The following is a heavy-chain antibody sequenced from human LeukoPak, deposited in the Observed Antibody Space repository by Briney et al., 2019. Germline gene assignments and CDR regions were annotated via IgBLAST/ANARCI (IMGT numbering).Heavy chain of an antibody. J-gene: IGHJ4*02. CDR2: INPNSGAT. D-gene: IGHD3-9*01. Sequence: ASVKVSCKASEYTFTGYYMHWVRQAPGQGLEWMGWINPNSGATDSAQKFKGRVTLTRDTSINTAYMELTRLKSDDTAVYYCARYGVPDWNYLDYWGQGTLVTVSS. CDR3: ARYGVPDWNYLDY. CDR1: EYTFTGYY. V-gene: IGHV1-2*02.